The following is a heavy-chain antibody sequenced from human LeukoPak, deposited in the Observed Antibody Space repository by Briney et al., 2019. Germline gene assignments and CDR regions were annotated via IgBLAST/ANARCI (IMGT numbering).Heavy chain of an antibody. D-gene: IGHD6-13*01. Sequence: PGGSLRLSCAASGFTFSGYWMSWVRQAPGKGLEWVANINQDGSEKYYVDSVKGRSTISRDNAKNSLFLQMGSLRVEDTAVYYCARESTAGYNSSWYGFRNWGQGTLVSVSS. CDR1: GFTFSGYW. CDR2: INQDGSEK. CDR3: ARESTAGYNSSWYGFRN. V-gene: IGHV3-7*01. J-gene: IGHJ1*01.